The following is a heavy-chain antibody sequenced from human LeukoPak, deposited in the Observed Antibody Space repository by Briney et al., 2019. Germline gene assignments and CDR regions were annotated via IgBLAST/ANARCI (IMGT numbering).Heavy chain of an antibody. J-gene: IGHJ4*02. CDR3: AREERYCSSTSCYTKFDY. V-gene: IGHV4-59*01. D-gene: IGHD2-2*02. CDR2: IYYSGST. CDR1: GGSISSYY. Sequence: SETLSLTCTVSGGSISSYYWSWIRQPPGKGLEWIGYIYYSGSTNYNPSLKSRVTISVDTSKNQFSLKLSSVTAADTAVYYCAREERYCSSTSCYTKFDYWGQGTLVTVSS.